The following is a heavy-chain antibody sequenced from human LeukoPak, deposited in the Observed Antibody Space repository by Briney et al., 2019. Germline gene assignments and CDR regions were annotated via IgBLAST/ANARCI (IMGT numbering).Heavy chain of an antibody. V-gene: IGHV4-59*01. D-gene: IGHD5-12*01. J-gene: IGHJ5*02. Sequence: SETLSLTCTVSGGSTSSYYWSWIRRPPGKGLEWIGYIYYSGSTNYNPSLKSRVTISVDTSKNQFSLKLSSVTAADTALYYCARGYSGYDRDWFDPWGQGTLVTVSS. CDR3: ARGYSGYDRDWFDP. CDR1: GGSTSSYY. CDR2: IYYSGST.